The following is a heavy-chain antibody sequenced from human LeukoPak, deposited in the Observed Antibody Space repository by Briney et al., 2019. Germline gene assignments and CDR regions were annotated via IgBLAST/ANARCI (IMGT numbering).Heavy chain of an antibody. V-gene: IGHV3-30*18. Sequence: GGSLRLSCAASGFTFSSYGMHWVRQAPGKGLEWVAVISYDGSNKYYADSVKGRFTISRDNSKNTLYLQMNSLRAEDTAVYYCAKGDSSGWYHYYFDYWGQGTLVTVSS. CDR2: ISYDGSNK. CDR3: AKGDSSGWYHYYFDY. CDR1: GFTFSSYG. J-gene: IGHJ4*02. D-gene: IGHD6-19*01.